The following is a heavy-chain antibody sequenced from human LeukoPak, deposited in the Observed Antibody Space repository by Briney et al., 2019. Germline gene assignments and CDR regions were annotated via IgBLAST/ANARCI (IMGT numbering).Heavy chain of an antibody. J-gene: IGHJ4*02. V-gene: IGHV1-46*01. CDR3: ARDGSGDHDY. Sequence: ASVKVSCKASGYIFTSYFMHWVRQAPGQGLEWMGLINPSGGSTRYAQKFQGRVTMTRDMSTSTVYMELSRLRSDDTAVYYCARDGSGDHDYWGQGTLVTVSS. CDR2: INPSGGST. CDR1: GYIFTSYF. D-gene: IGHD1-26*01.